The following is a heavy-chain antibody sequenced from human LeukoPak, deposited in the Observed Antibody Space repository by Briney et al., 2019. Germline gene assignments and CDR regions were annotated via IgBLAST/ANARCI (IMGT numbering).Heavy chain of an antibody. CDR1: GFTFSSYD. J-gene: IGHJ4*02. CDR2: IGTAGDT. Sequence: PGGSLRLSCAASGFTFSSYDMHWVRQATGKGLEWVSAIGTAGDTYYPGSVKGRFTISRENAKNSLYLQMNSLRAGDTAVYYCARDRGDNSFDYWGQGTLVTVSS. CDR3: ARDRGDNSFDY. V-gene: IGHV3-13*01.